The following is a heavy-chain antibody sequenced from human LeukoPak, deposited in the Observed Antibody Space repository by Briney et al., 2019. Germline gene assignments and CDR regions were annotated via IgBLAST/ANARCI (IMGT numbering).Heavy chain of an antibody. J-gene: IGHJ4*02. V-gene: IGHV4-38-2*02. CDR1: GYSISNGYY. CDR2: IYHSGT. CDR3: ARVWGSQRRVDY. Sequence: KASETLSLTCTVSGYSISNGYYWGWIRQPPGQGLEWIGGIYHSGTSYNASLKSRVTISLDTSKNQFSLNLSSVTAADTAVYYCARVWGSQRRVDYWGQGTLVTVSS. D-gene: IGHD3-16*01.